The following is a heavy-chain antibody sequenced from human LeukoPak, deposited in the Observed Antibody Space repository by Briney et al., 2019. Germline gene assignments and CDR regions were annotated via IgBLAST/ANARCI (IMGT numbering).Heavy chain of an antibody. Sequence: GGSLRLSCAASGFTFSSCWMHWVRQAPGKGLVWVSRINSDGSSTGYADSVKGRFTISRDNAKNTLSLQMNSLRTEDTAVYFCTRAKGGYFFDQWGQGTLVTVSS. CDR2: INSDGSST. J-gene: IGHJ4*02. CDR1: GFTFSSCW. V-gene: IGHV3-74*01. CDR3: TRAKGGYFFDQ. D-gene: IGHD3-16*01.